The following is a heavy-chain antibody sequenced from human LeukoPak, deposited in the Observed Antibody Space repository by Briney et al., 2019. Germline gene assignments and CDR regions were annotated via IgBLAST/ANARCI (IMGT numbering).Heavy chain of an antibody. D-gene: IGHD6-19*01. V-gene: IGHV5-51*01. CDR2: IYPGDSDT. CDR1: GYSFNSYW. J-gene: IGHJ4*02. CDR3: ARWGIAVAGTSPGFDY. Sequence: GESLKISCKGSGYSFNSYWIGWVRQMPGKGLEWMGIIYPGDSDTRYSPSFQGQVTISADKSISTAYLQWSSLKASDTAMYYCARWGIAVAGTSPGFDYWGQGTLVTVSS.